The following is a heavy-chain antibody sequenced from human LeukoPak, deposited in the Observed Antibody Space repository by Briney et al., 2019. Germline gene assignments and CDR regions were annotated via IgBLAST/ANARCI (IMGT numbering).Heavy chain of an antibody. CDR2: IYYSGNT. Sequence: SETLSLTCSVSGGSISSSSYYWGWIRQPPGKGLEWIGSIYYSGNTYNNPSLKSRVTVSVDTSKNQFSLKLSSVIEADTAVYYCARAHAGYASRFDYWGQGILVTVSS. V-gene: IGHV4-39*07. CDR3: ARAHAGYASRFDY. D-gene: IGHD1-1*01. J-gene: IGHJ4*02. CDR1: GGSISSSSYY.